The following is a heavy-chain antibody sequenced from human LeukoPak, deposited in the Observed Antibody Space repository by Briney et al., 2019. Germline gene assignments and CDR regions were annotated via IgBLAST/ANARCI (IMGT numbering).Heavy chain of an antibody. D-gene: IGHD6-13*01. CDR1: RFSFRSYD. Sequence: GGSLRLSCAASRFSFRSYDMHWVRQAPGKGLEWVAVISYDGSNTYYTDSVKGRFTISRDNSKNTLYLQMNSLRPEDTAVYYCAKDGQLGGSSWFTLYFDYWGQGTLVTVSS. V-gene: IGHV3-30*18. CDR3: AKDGQLGGSSWFTLYFDY. CDR2: ISYDGSNT. J-gene: IGHJ4*02.